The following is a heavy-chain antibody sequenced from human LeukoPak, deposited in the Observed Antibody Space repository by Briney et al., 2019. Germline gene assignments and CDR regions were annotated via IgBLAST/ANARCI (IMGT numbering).Heavy chain of an antibody. V-gene: IGHV3-64D*06. Sequence: PGKSLRLSCSASGFTFSSYAMHWVRQAPGKGLEYVSAISSNGGSTYYADSVKGRFTISRDNSKNTLYLQMSSLRAEDTAVYYCVKGGGYYPFDYWGQGTLVTVSS. CDR3: VKGGGYYPFDY. J-gene: IGHJ4*02. CDR1: GFTFSSYA. CDR2: ISSNGGST. D-gene: IGHD3-22*01.